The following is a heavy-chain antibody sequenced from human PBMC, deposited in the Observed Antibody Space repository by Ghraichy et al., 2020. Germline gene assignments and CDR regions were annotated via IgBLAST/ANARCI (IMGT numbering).Heavy chain of an antibody. D-gene: IGHD3-22*01. CDR1: GFSLSNARMG. Sequence: SGPTLVKPTETLTLTCTVSGFSLSNARMGVSWIRQPPGKALEWLAHIFSNDEKSYSTSLKSRLTISKDTSKSQVVLTMTNMDPVDTATYYCARTDYDSSGYYFRENWFDPWGQGTLVTVSS. V-gene: IGHV2-26*01. CDR2: IFSNDEK. CDR3: ARTDYDSSGYYFRENWFDP. J-gene: IGHJ5*02.